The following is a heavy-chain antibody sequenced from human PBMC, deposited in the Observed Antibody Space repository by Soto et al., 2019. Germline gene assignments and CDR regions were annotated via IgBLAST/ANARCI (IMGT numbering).Heavy chain of an antibody. J-gene: IGHJ4*02. Sequence: QVQLQESGPGLVKPSQTLSLTCTVSGGSISSGGYYWSWIRQHPGKGLEWIGYIYYSGSTYYNPSLKSQVTISVSTSKHQFSLKLSSVTAADTAVYYCARVSGNWYPHDYWGQGTLVTVSS. V-gene: IGHV4-31*01. CDR2: IYYSGST. CDR3: ARVSGNWYPHDY. CDR1: GGSISSGGYY. D-gene: IGHD1-20*01.